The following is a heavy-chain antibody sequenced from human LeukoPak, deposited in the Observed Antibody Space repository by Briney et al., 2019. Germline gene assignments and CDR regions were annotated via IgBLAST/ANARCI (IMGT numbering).Heavy chain of an antibody. CDR1: GFPFRSYA. CDR3: AKVDYWSPENYFDS. J-gene: IGHJ4*02. V-gene: IGHV3-23*01. Sequence: GGSLRLSCVASGFPFRSYAMTWVRQTPGKGMESVSVITDDEDTYYADSVKGRFTISRDNSQNTVFLQMNSLRVEDTAVYYCAKVDYWSPENYFDSWGQGTLVTVSS. CDR2: ITDDEDT. D-gene: IGHD1-1*01.